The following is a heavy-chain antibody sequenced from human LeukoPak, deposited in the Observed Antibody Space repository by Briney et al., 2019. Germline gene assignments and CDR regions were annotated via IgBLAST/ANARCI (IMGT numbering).Heavy chain of an antibody. D-gene: IGHD6-25*01. J-gene: IGHJ4*02. CDR2: LYYGESS. Sequence: SETLSLTCTVSGGSISFISSSTYYWGWIRQAPGKGLEWIGSLYYGESSHYNPSLKSRATLSVDTSNDQFSLKLTSVTAADAAVYFCARQLPTAAADTRGYFDYWGQGTVVTVSS. CDR3: ARQLPTAAADTRGYFDY. CDR1: GGSISFISSSTYY. V-gene: IGHV4-39*01.